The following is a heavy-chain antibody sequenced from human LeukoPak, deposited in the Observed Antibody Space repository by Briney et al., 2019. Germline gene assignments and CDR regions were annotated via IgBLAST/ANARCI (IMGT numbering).Heavy chain of an antibody. CDR1: GFTFSSYA. Sequence: GGSLRLSCAASGFTFSSYAMSWVRQAPGKGLEWVSAISGSGGSTYYADSVKGRFTISRDNSKNTLYLQMNSLRAEDTAEYYCAKGREYYDSSGYPLNWFDPWGQGTLVTVSS. CDR3: AKGREYYDSSGYPLNWFDP. D-gene: IGHD3-22*01. J-gene: IGHJ5*02. CDR2: ISGSGGST. V-gene: IGHV3-23*01.